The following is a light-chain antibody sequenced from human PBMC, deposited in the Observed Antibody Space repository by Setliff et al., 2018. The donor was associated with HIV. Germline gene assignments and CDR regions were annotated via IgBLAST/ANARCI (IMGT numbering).Light chain of an antibody. V-gene: IGLV1-44*01. J-gene: IGLJ2*01. CDR2: NNN. CDR1: SSNIGSNT. CDR3: ATWDDSPNAVV. Sequence: QSVLTQPPSASGTPGQKVTISCSGRSSNIGSNTVNWYRQVPGTAPKLLIYNNNERPSGVPDRFSASKSGTSASLAIGGLQSEDEADYFCATWDDSPNAVVFGGGTKVTV.